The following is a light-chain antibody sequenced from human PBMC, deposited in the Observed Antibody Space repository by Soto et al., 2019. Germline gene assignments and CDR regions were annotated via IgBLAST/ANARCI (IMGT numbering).Light chain of an antibody. Sequence: QSVLTQPASVSGSPGQSITISCTGTSSDVGGYNYVSWYQQHPGKAPKLMIYDVSNRPSGVSNRFSGSKSGNTASLTISGLQAEDEADYYCSSYTSSSPLYVFGTGTKVTAL. CDR3: SSYTSSSPLYV. CDR1: SSDVGGYNY. CDR2: DVS. J-gene: IGLJ1*01. V-gene: IGLV2-14*01.